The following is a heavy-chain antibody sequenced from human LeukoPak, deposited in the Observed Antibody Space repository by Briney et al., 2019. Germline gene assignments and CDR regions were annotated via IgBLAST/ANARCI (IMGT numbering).Heavy chain of an antibody. CDR2: INYSGST. J-gene: IGHJ4*02. CDR3: ARVGAPYSSGWYFSL. CDR1: GGSISSYY. D-gene: IGHD6-13*01. Sequence: SETLSLTCTVSGGSISSYYWSWLRQPPGKGLEWIGHINYSGSTNYNPSLKSRVTISVDTSKNQFSLKLSSVTAADTAVYYCARVGAPYSSGWYFSLWGQGTLVTVSS. V-gene: IGHV4-59*01.